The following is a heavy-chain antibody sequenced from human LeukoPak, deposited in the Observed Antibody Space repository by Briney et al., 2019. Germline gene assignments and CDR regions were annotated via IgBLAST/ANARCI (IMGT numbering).Heavy chain of an antibody. V-gene: IGHV4-59*08. Sequence: PSETLSLTCTVSGGSISSYYWSWIRQPPGKGLEWIGYIYYSGSTNYDPSLKSRVTISVDTSKNQFSLKLGSVTAADTAVYYCARGPNWFDPWGQGTLVTVSS. J-gene: IGHJ5*02. CDR2: IYYSGST. CDR3: ARGPNWFDP. CDR1: GGSISSYY.